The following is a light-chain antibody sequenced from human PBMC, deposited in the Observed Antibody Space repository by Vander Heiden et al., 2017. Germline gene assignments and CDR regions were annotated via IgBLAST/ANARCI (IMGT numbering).Light chain of an antibody. Sequence: DIQMTQSASSLSASVGDRVTITCQESQAISNYLNWYQQKPGKAPKLLIYDASNLETGGPSRCSGSGAGTDFTFTISSLQPEDIATYYCQQYGNLPITFGQGTRLEIK. CDR2: DAS. CDR1: QAISNY. V-gene: IGKV1-33*01. CDR3: QQYGNLPIT. J-gene: IGKJ5*01.